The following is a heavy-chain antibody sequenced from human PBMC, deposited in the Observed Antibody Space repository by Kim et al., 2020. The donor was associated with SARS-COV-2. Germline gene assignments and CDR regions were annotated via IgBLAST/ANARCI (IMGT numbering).Heavy chain of an antibody. J-gene: IGHJ6*02. CDR2: IYTSGST. CDR3: AGQGYYYYGMDV. CDR1: GGSISSGSYY. V-gene: IGHV4-61*02. Sequence: SETLSLTCTVSGGSISSGSYYWSWIRQPAGKGLEWIGRIYTSGSTNYNPSLKSRVTISVDTSKNQFSLKLSSVTAADTAVYYCAGQGYYYYGMDVWGQGTTVTVSS.